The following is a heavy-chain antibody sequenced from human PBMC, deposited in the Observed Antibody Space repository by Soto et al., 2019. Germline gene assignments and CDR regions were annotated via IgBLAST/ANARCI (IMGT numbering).Heavy chain of an antibody. CDR2: IYSGGST. D-gene: IGHD1-20*01. CDR3: ARADGMTRDFAY. V-gene: IGHV3-66*01. J-gene: IGHJ4*02. CDR1: GFTVSSNY. Sequence: EVQLVESGGGVVQPGGSLRLSCAASGFTVSSNYMSWVRQAPGKGLEWVSVIYSGGSTYYADSVKGRFTISRDNSKNTLYLQMNSLRAEDTAVYYCARADGMTRDFAYWGQGTLVTVSS.